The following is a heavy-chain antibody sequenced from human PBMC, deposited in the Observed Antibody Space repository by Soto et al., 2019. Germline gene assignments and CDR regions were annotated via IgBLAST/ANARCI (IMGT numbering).Heavy chain of an antibody. Sequence: VASVKVSCKASGYTFTSYYMHWVRQAPGQGLEWMGIINPSGGSTSYAQKFQGRVTMTRDTSTSTVYMELSSLRSEDTAVYYCARDTAPAIFGVVNSNYMDVWGKGTTVTVSS. CDR1: GYTFTSYY. D-gene: IGHD3-3*01. CDR2: INPSGGST. J-gene: IGHJ6*03. V-gene: IGHV1-46*03. CDR3: ARDTAPAIFGVVNSNYMDV.